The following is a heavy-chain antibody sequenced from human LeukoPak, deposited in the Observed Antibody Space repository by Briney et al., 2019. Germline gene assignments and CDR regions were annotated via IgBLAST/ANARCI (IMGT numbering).Heavy chain of an antibody. J-gene: IGHJ4*02. Sequence: GGSLRLSCAASGFTFSSYAMSWVRQAPGKGLEWVSAISGSGGSTYYADSVKGRFTISRGNSKNTLYLQMNSLRAEDTAVYYCAKGYDSSGYYYHNWGQGTLVTVSS. CDR3: AKGYDSSGYYYHN. D-gene: IGHD3-22*01. V-gene: IGHV3-23*01. CDR1: GFTFSSYA. CDR2: ISGSGGST.